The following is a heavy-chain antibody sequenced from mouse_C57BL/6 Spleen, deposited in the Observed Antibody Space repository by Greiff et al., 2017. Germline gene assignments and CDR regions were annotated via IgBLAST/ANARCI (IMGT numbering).Heavy chain of an antibody. CDR2: ISPRSGTT. D-gene: IGHD2-1*01. J-gene: IGHJ4*01. Sequence: QVQLQQSGAELARPGASVKLSCKASGYTFTSYGISWVKQRTGQGLEWIGEISPRSGTTYYNEKFKGKATLTADKSSSTAYMELRSMTSEDSAVEYGARGRYGNYEGMDYGGQGNSVTVSS. CDR1: GYTFTSYG. V-gene: IGHV1-81*01. CDR3: ARGRYGNYEGMDY.